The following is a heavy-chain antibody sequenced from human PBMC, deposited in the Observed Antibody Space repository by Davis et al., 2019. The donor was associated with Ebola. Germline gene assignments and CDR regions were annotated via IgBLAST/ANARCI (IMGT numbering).Heavy chain of an antibody. CDR3: ARSITMVRGPLYYYYGMDV. CDR2: IYYSGST. V-gene: IGHV4-61*05. Sequence: SETLSLTCTVSGGSISSSSYYWGWIRQPPGKGLEWIGYIYYSGSTNYNPSLKSRVTISVDTSKNQFSLKLSSVTAADTAVYYCARSITMVRGPLYYYYGMDVWGQGTTVTVSS. D-gene: IGHD3-10*01. CDR1: GGSISSSSYY. J-gene: IGHJ6*02.